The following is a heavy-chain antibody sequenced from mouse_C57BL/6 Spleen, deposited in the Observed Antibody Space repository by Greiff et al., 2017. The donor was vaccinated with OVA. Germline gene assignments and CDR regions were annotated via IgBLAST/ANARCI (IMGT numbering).Heavy chain of an antibody. V-gene: IGHV5-6*02. CDR3: ARDYYGSRKGYFDV. Sequence: EVKLVESGGDLVKPGGSLKLSCAASGFTFSSYGMSWVRQTPDKRLEWVATISSGGSYTYYPDSVKGRFTISRDNAKNTLYLQMSSLKSEDTAMYYCARDYYGSRKGYFDVWGTGTTVTVSS. D-gene: IGHD1-1*01. CDR2: ISSGGSYT. J-gene: IGHJ1*03. CDR1: GFTFSSYG.